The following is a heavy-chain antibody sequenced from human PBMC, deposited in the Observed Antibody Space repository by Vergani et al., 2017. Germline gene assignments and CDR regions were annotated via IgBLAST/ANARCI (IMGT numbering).Heavy chain of an antibody. CDR3: AKAIVVVPAVYYGMDV. J-gene: IGHJ6*02. CDR1: GFTFSSYA. CDR2: ISYDGSNK. D-gene: IGHD2-2*01. Sequence: VQLLESGGGLVQPGGSLRLSCAASGFTFSSYAMSWVRQAPGKGLEWVAVISYDGSNKYYADSVKGRFTISRDNSKNTLYLQMNSLRAEDTAVYYCAKAIVVVPAVYYGMDVWGQGTTVTVSS. V-gene: IGHV3-30-3*01.